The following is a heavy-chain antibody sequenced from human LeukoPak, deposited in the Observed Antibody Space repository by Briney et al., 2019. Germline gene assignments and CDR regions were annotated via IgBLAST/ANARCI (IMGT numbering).Heavy chain of an antibody. Sequence: SETLSLTCAVYGGSFSGYYWSWIRQPPGEGLEWIGEINNSGNINYNPSLKSRVTTSVDTSKNQLSLKVYSVTAADTAVYYCTRGGPGNRLSNWGQGTLVTVSS. J-gene: IGHJ4*02. CDR2: INNSGNI. CDR3: TRGGPGNRLSN. V-gene: IGHV4-34*01. D-gene: IGHD1-14*01. CDR1: GGSFSGYY.